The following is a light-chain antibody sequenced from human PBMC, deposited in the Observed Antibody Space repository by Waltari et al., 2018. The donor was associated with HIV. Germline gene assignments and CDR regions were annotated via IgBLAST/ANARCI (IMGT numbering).Light chain of an antibody. CDR1: QSVGSW. Sequence: DIQMTQSPSTLSASVGDRVRITCRASQSVGSWLAWYQQKPGKAPNLLIYTASTLKTGVPSRFSGSGSGTDFTLTISSLQPDDFATYYCQQYQTSSQTFGRGTKVEIK. CDR2: TAS. V-gene: IGKV1-5*03. CDR3: QQYQTSSQT. J-gene: IGKJ1*01.